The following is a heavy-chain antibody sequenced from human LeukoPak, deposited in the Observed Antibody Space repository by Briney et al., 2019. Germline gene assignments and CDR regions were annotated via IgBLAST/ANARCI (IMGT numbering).Heavy chain of an antibody. CDR1: GFTFSSYA. CDR3: ARKDTDSSGYYYYFDY. D-gene: IGHD3-22*01. J-gene: IGHJ4*02. CDR2: ISGSGGST. V-gene: IGHV3-23*01. Sequence: GGSLRLSCAASGFTFSSYAMSWVRQAPGKGLEGFQAISGSGGSTYYADSVKGRFTISRDNSKNTLYLQMNSLRAEDTAVYYCARKDTDSSGYYYYFDYWGQGTLVTVSS.